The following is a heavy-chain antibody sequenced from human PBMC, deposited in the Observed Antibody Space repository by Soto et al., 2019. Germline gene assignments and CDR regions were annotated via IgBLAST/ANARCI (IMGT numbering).Heavy chain of an antibody. CDR3: ARAPYYDFWSGYWVRDYMDV. CDR1: GYTFTSYD. CDR2: MNPNSGNT. J-gene: IGHJ6*03. Sequence: ASVKVSCKASGYTFTSYDINWVRQATGQGLEWMGWMNPNSGNTGYAQKFQGRVTMTRNTSISTAYMELSSLRSEDTAVYYCARAPYYDFWSGYWVRDYMDVWGKGTTVTVSS. V-gene: IGHV1-8*01. D-gene: IGHD3-3*01.